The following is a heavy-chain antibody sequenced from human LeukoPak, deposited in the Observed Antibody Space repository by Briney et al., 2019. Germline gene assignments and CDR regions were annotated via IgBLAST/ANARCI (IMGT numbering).Heavy chain of an antibody. J-gene: IGHJ4*02. CDR2: IYYSGSI. CDR3: VGAAYYFFDY. Sequence: SETLSLTCTVSSGSVSSSGDHYWSWIRQPPGKGLEWIGYIYYSGSINYNPSLKSQVTISVDTSKNQFSLKLNSVTAADTAVYYCVGAAYYFFDYWGPGTLVTVSS. D-gene: IGHD1-26*01. CDR1: SGSVSSSGDHY. V-gene: IGHV4-61*08.